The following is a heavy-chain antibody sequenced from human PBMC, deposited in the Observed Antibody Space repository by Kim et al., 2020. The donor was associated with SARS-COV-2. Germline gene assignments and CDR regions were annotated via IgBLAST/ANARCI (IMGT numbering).Heavy chain of an antibody. D-gene: IGHD6-25*01. Sequence: YYADAVRGRFTNYRANSNNTLYLQMNSRGAEDTAVYYCVKGLSGSRAFDIWGQGTMVTVSS. V-gene: IGHV3-23*01. J-gene: IGHJ3*02. CDR3: VKGLSGSRAFDI.